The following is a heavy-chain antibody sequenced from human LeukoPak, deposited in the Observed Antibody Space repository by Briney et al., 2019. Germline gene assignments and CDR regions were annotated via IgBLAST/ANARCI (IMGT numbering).Heavy chain of an antibody. CDR3: ARRRAVAGTYYFDN. Sequence: GESLKISCKGSGYSFTNFWIGWVRQMPGRGLEWMGISYPGDSNNRYSPSFQGQVTISVDKSVSTAYLQWGSLKASDTAMYYCARRRAVAGTYYFDNWGQGTLVTVSS. J-gene: IGHJ4*02. V-gene: IGHV5-51*01. CDR2: SYPGDSNN. CDR1: GYSFTNFW. D-gene: IGHD6-19*01.